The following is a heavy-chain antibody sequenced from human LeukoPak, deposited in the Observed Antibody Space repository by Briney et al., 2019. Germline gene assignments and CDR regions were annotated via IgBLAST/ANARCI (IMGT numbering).Heavy chain of an antibody. CDR2: IYYSGNS. Sequence: SETLSLTCTVSGGSINGYYWSWIRQPPGKGLEWIGYIYYSGNSNYNPSLKSRVTISVDTSKNQFSLQLSSVTAADTAVYYCARYRLGEFRFDYWGQGTLVTVTP. J-gene: IGHJ4*02. CDR1: GGSINGYY. V-gene: IGHV4-59*01. D-gene: IGHD3-10*01. CDR3: ARYRLGEFRFDY.